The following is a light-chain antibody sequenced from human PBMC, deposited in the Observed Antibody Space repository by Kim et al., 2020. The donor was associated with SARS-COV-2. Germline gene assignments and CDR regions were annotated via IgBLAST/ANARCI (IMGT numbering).Light chain of an antibody. CDR3: QQRSSWPGIT. CDR1: QSVSSY. V-gene: IGKV3-11*01. Sequence: EIVLTQSPATLSLSPGERATLSCRASQSVSSYLAWYQQKPGQAPRLLIYDTSNRATGTPRFSGSGSGTDFTLTISSLEPEDFAVYYCQQRSSWPGITFGQGTRLEIK. CDR2: DTS. J-gene: IGKJ5*01.